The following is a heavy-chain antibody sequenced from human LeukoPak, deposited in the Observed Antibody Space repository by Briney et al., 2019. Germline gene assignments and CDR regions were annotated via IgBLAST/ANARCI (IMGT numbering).Heavy chain of an antibody. CDR2: ISGSGTYI. J-gene: IGHJ4*02. D-gene: IGHD3-22*01. CDR1: GFTFSSYS. CDR3: AKGDSSGYYYFDY. V-gene: IGHV3-21*04. Sequence: GGSLRLSCAASGFTFSSYSMNWVRQAPGKGLEWVSSISGSGTYIYYADSVKGRFTISRDNAKNTLYLQMNSLRAEDTAVYYCAKGDSSGYYYFDYWGQGTLVTVSS.